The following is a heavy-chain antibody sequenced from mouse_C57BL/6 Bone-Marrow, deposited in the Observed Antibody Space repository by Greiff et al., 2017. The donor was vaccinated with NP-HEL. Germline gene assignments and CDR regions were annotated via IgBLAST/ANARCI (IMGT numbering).Heavy chain of an antibody. V-gene: IGHV1-63*01. CDR1: GYTFTNYW. D-gene: IGHD1-1*01. J-gene: IGHJ4*01. Sequence: LQESGAELVRPGTSVKMSCKASGYTFTNYWIGWAKQRPGHGLEWIGDIYPGGGYTNYNEKFKGKATLTADKSSSTAYMQFSSLTSEDSAIYYCAREGSSSYYAMDYWGQGTSVTVSS. CDR2: IYPGGGYT. CDR3: AREGSSSYYAMDY.